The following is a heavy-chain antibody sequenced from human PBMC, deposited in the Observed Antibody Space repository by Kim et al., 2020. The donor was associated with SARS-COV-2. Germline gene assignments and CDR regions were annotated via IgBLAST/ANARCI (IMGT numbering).Heavy chain of an antibody. Sequence: NPHRGGTNYAQKFKGRVTMTRDTSISTAYMELGRLRSDDTAVYYCARSWDYWGQGTLVTVSS. CDR3: ARSWDY. J-gene: IGHJ4*02. CDR2: NPHRGGT. V-gene: IGHV1-2*02.